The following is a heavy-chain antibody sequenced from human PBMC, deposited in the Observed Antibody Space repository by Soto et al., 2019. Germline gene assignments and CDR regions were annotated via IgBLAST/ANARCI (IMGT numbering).Heavy chain of an antibody. CDR1: GFDFNKYA. CDR2: ITSNGDST. CDR3: VRDRSGWAYYFDY. V-gene: IGHV3-23*01. D-gene: IGHD6-19*01. Sequence: GSLRLSCAAFGFDFNKYAMTWVRQAPGKGLQWVSSITSNGDSTYYADSVKGRLTTSRDNSKNTVYLQMTGLRADDTAVYFCVRDRSGWAYYFDYWGQGTLVTVSS. J-gene: IGHJ4*02.